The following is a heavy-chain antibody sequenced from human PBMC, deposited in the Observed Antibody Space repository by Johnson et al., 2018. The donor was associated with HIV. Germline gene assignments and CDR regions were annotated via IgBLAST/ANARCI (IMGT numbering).Heavy chain of an antibody. CDR1: GFTVSSNY. J-gene: IGHJ3*02. D-gene: IGHD1-26*01. CDR3: ARPIARGASNI. Sequence: VQLVESGGGLIQPGGSLRLSCAASGFTVSSNYMSWVRQAPGKGLEWVSAISGSGGSTYYTDSVKGRFTISRDNSKNTLFLQMNSLRVEDTAVYYCARPIARGASNIWGQGTMVTVSS. CDR2: ISGSGGST. V-gene: IGHV3-23*04.